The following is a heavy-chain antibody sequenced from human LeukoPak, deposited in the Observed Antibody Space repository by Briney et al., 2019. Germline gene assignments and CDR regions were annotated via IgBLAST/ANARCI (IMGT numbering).Heavy chain of an antibody. Sequence: PGGSLRLSCAASGFSFSNYGMHWVRQAPGRGLEWVAFIRYDGSNKYYADSVKGRFTISRDNSKNTLYLQMNSLRAEDTAVYYCAREAILAVGGDDAFDIWGQGTMVSVSS. CDR3: AREAILAVGGDDAFDI. V-gene: IGHV3-30*02. J-gene: IGHJ3*02. CDR2: IRYDGSNK. CDR1: GFSFSNYG. D-gene: IGHD6-19*01.